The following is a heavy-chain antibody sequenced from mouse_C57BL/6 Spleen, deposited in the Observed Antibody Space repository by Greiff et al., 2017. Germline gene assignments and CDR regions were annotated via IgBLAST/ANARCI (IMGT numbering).Heavy chain of an antibody. CDR3: ARWLLSYAMDD. V-gene: IGHV1-69*01. J-gene: IGHJ4*01. D-gene: IGHD1-2*01. CDR2: IDPSDSYT. Sequence: QVQLQQPGAELVMPGASVKLSCKASGYTFTSYWMHWVKQRPGQGLEWIGEIDPSDSYTNYNQKFKGKSTLTVDKSSSTAYMQLSSLTSEDSAVYYCARWLLSYAMDDWGQGTSVTVSS. CDR1: GYTFTSYW.